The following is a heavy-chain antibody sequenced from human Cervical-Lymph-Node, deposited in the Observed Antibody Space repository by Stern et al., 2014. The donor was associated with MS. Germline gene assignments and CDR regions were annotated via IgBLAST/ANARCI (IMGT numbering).Heavy chain of an antibody. J-gene: IGHJ4*02. D-gene: IGHD2-2*02. CDR3: ARQGCATTSCHTIDS. CDR2: ISPVDSET. V-gene: IGHV5-51*01. CDR1: GYSFTNSW. Sequence: EVQLVESGAEVKKPGQSLKISCKGSGYSFTNSWIGWVRPMHGKGLELMGIISPVDSETRYIPSFQGQVTISVDKSINTAYVQWTSLEASDTAMYYCARQGCATTSCHTIDSWGQGTLITVSS.